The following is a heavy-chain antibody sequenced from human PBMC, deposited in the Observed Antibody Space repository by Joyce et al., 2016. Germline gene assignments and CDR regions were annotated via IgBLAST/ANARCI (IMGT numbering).Heavy chain of an antibody. D-gene: IGHD6-19*01. V-gene: IGHV1-69*01. Sequence: QVQLAQSGAEVKKPGSSVRVSCKASGGGTFSTYTISWVRQAPGKGLEWMGGIVPIFDKTKNAHRFQDRLTITADASTSTALMELSGLTSEDTGLYYCATGQWLDSWGQGTLVTVS. CDR2: IVPIFDKT. J-gene: IGHJ5*01. CDR3: ATGQWLDS. CDR1: GGGTFSTYT.